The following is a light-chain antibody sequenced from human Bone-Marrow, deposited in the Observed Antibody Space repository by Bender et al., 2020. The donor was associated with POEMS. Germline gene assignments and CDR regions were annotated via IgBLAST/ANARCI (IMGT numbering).Light chain of an antibody. CDR1: SSKFGSYP. CDR2: DVN. Sequence: QSVLTQPPSASGTPGQRVTISCSGSSSKFGSYPVNWYQQHPGKAPKIIIYDVNERPSGVPDRFSGSKSGNTASLTISGLQVEDEADYYCSSYAGTYNFDLVFGGGTKLTVL. V-gene: IGLV2-11*01. CDR3: SSYAGTYNFDLV. J-gene: IGLJ2*01.